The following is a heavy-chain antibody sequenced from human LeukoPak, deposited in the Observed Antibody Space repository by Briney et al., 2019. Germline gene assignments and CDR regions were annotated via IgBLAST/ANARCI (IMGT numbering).Heavy chain of an antibody. CDR2: IRSKSDGGTT. Sequence: GGSLRLSCAASGFTFNTAWMAWVRQAPGKGLEWVGRIRSKSDGGTTYYAAPVKGRFTISRDDSKNTLYLQMNSLKIEDTALYYCTTDLRLGGQGTLVTVSS. J-gene: IGHJ1*01. CDR3: TTDLRL. D-gene: IGHD3-16*01. V-gene: IGHV3-15*01. CDR1: GFTFNTAW.